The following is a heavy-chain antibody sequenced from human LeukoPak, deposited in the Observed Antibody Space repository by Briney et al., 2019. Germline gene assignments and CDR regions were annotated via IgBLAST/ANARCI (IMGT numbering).Heavy chain of an antibody. D-gene: IGHD2-8*01. CDR1: GFTVSSNY. V-gene: IGHV3-30*03. CDR3: ARAPTGYCTNGVCYSFDY. J-gene: IGHJ4*02. Sequence: PGGSLRLSCAASGFTVSSNYMNWVRQAPGKGLEWVAVISYDGSNKYYADSVKGRFTISRDNSKNTLYLQMNSLRAEDTAVYYCARAPTGYCTNGVCYSFDYWGQGTLVTVSS. CDR2: ISYDGSNK.